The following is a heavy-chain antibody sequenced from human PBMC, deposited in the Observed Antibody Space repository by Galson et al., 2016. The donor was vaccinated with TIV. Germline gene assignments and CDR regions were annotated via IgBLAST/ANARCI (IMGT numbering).Heavy chain of an antibody. CDR3: ARMSLLGALDV. D-gene: IGHD3-16*01. CDR1: GYRFTNYW. J-gene: IGHJ3*01. CDR2: IFPNDSDI. Sequence: QSGAEVKKPGESLKISCKGSGYRFTNYWIGWVRQMPGKGFEWLGIIFPNDSDIRYSPYFRGLVTMSADKSTSTAYLQCSSLKASDTAMYYCARMSLLGALDVWGQGTMVIVSS. V-gene: IGHV5-51*03.